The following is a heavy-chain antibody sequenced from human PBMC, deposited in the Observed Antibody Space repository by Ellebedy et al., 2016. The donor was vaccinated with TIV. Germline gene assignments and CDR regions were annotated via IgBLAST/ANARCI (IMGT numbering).Heavy chain of an antibody. Sequence: SETLSLTCTVSGGSTTGYYWSWVRQHPGKGLEWVGYVLYTGSTNYSPSLRSRVTISLDTFKKQFSLKLSNVTAADTAVYFGARHGGGGGWLQFDSWGQGTLVTVSS. J-gene: IGHJ4*02. CDR2: VLYTGST. V-gene: IGHV4-59*08. CDR1: GGSTTGYY. CDR3: ARHGGGGGWLQFDS. D-gene: IGHD5-24*01.